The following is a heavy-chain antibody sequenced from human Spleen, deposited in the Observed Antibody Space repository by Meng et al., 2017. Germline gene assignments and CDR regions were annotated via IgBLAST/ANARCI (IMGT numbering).Heavy chain of an antibody. CDR3: ARDEDISAAGKLFGDY. V-gene: IGHV1-2*06. Sequence: ASVKVSCKPSGYNFPDYYIHWVRRAPGQGLEWMGRINPKSGDTHYAQKFQARVTMTGDTSISTAYMELSGLRSDDTAMYHCARDEDISAAGKLFGDYWGQGTPVTVSS. D-gene: IGHD6-13*01. J-gene: IGHJ4*02. CDR1: GYNFPDYY. CDR2: INPKSGDT.